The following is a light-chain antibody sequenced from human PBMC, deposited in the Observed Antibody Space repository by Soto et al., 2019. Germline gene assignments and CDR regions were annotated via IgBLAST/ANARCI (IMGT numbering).Light chain of an antibody. CDR3: QQTYSTPWT. CDR2: GAS. V-gene: IGKV1-39*01. J-gene: IGKJ1*01. CDR1: QSIGTD. Sequence: DIQMTQSPSSLSASMGDRLSITCRASQSIGTDLNWYQQKPGKAPKLLIYGASTLQGGVPSRFSGSVSGTEFTLTISSLQPGDLATYFCQQTYSTPWTFGQGTKVDI.